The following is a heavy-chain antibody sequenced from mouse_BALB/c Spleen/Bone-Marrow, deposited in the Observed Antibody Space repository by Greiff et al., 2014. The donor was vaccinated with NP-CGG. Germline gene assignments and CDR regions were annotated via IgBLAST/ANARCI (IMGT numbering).Heavy chain of an antibody. Sequence: EVQLQQSGAELVRSGASVKLSCTASGFKIKDYYMYWVKQRPEQGLEWIGWIVPENGDTEYAQKFKGKATLTADTSSNTAYMQLSRMTSEAADVDDCNAGDYGYEGYAMDNWGQGTSVTVSS. CDR3: NAGDYGYEGYAMDN. D-gene: IGHD2-14*01. V-gene: IGHV14-4*02. CDR2: IVPENGDT. J-gene: IGHJ4*01. CDR1: GFKIKDYY.